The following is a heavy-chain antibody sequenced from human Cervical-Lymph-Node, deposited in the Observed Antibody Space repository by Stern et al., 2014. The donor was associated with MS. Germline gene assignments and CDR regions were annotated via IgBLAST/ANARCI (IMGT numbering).Heavy chain of an antibody. CDR1: GGSISSHF. Sequence: QVQLQQSGPGLVKPSETLSLTCIVSGGSISSHFWSWIRQPPGKGLEWIGYIYYSGSTNYNPSLKSRLTISVDTSKNKFSLSLSSVTAADTAVYYCARGPMGDRDWSGYIDYWGQGTLVTVSS. D-gene: IGHD3-3*01. CDR3: ARGPMGDRDWSGYIDY. J-gene: IGHJ4*02. CDR2: IYYSGST. V-gene: IGHV4-59*11.